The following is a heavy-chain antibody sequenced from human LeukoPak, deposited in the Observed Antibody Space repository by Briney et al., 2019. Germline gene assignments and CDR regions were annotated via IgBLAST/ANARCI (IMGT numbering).Heavy chain of an antibody. V-gene: IGHV4-39*07. CDR2: IYYSGST. D-gene: IGHD4-23*01. CDR1: GGSISSSSYY. J-gene: IGHJ4*02. Sequence: PSETLSLTCTVSGGSISSSSYYWGWIRQPPGKGLEWIGSIYYSGSTYYNPSLKSRVTISVDTSKNQFSLKLSSVTAADTAVYYCARDNYGGNSDLFYWGQGTLVTVSS. CDR3: ARDNYGGNSDLFY.